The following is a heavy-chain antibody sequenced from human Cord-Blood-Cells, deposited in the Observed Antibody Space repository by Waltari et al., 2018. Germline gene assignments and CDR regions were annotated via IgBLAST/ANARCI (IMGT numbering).Heavy chain of an antibody. CDR1: GYTFTSYD. J-gene: IGHJ5*02. Sequence: QVQLVQSGAEVKKPGASVKVSCKASGYTFTSYDINWVRQATGQGLEWMGWMNPNSGNTGYAQKVQGRVTRTRNNSISTAYMGLSSLRSEDTAVYYCARGPYYDFWSGYYINWFDPWGQGTLVTVSS. CDR2: MNPNSGNT. V-gene: IGHV1-8*01. CDR3: ARGPYYDFWSGYYINWFDP. D-gene: IGHD3-3*01.